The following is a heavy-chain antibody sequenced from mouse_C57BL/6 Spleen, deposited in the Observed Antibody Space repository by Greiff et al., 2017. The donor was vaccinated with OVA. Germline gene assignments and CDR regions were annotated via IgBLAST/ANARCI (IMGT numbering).Heavy chain of an antibody. CDR2: IYPRSGNT. D-gene: IGHD2-4*01. CDR3: ARTNDYDRGSYAMDY. CDR1: GYTFTSYG. J-gene: IGHJ4*01. Sequence: QVQLKESGAELARPGASVKLSCKASGYTFTSYGISWVKQRPGQGLEWIGEIYPRSGNTYYNEKFKGKATLTADKSSSTAYMELRSLTSEDSAVYFCARTNDYDRGSYAMDYWGQGTSVTVSS. V-gene: IGHV1-81*01.